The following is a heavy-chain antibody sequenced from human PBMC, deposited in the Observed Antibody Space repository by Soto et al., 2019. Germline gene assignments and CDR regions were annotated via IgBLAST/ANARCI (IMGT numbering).Heavy chain of an antibody. Sequence: QVQLVQSGAEVKKPGSSVKVSCKASGGSFSSYGFSWVRQAPGQGLEWMGGIVPMFDTPNYAQRLQGRVTISADESTSTAYMELSSLRSEDTAVYFCARQGGDYPSYHFDYWGQGTLVTVSS. J-gene: IGHJ4*02. CDR2: IVPMFDTP. V-gene: IGHV1-69*01. CDR1: GGSFSSYG. CDR3: ARQGGDYPSYHFDY. D-gene: IGHD2-21*02.